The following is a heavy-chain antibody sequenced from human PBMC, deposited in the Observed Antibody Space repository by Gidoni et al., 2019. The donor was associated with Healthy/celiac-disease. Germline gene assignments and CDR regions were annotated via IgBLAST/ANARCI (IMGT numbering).Heavy chain of an antibody. J-gene: IGHJ4*02. V-gene: IGHV3-30*04. CDR2: ISYDGSNK. D-gene: IGHD6-19*01. Sequence: QVQLVGSGGGVVQPGRSLRLPCEASGFTFSRYAMHGVPQAPGKGLEWVAVISYDGSNKYYADSVKGRFTISRDNSKNTLYLQMNSLRAEDTAVYYCARRSAVADYFDYWGQGTLVTVSS. CDR1: GFTFSRYA. CDR3: ARRSAVADYFDY.